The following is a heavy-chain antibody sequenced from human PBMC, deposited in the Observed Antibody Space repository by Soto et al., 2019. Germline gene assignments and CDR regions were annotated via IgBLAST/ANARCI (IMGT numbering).Heavy chain of an antibody. J-gene: IGHJ3*01. Sequence: PWGALRRSCVASGVTFTTNAMDWVRQAPGKGLEWVSFISGDDGSGNYADSVKGRFTISRDNSKNTLYLQMNSLRAEDTAIYYCVKEASGWKSRGSFDLWGRGTMVTVSS. CDR1: GVTFTTNA. D-gene: IGHD6-19*01. CDR3: VKEASGWKSRGSFDL. CDR2: ISGDDGSG. V-gene: IGHV3-23*01.